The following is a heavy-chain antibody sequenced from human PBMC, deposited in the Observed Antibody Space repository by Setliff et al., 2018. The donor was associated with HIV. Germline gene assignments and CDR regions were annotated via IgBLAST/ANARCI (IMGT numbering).Heavy chain of an antibody. V-gene: IGHV4-34*01. CDR2: IIHTGST. J-gene: IGHJ6*02. CDR1: GGSFSGYY. CDR3: ARGRSCSSSSCYLVYYYYGMDV. Sequence: SETLSLTCAVYGGSFSGYYWSWIRQPPGKGLEWIGEIIHTGSTNYNPSLKSRVTISVDTSKNQFSLRLSSVTAADTAVYYCARGRSCSSSSCYLVYYYYGMDVWGRGSTVTVS. D-gene: IGHD2-2*01.